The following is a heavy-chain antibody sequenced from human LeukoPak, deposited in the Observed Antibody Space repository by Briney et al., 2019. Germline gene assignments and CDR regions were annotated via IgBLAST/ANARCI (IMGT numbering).Heavy chain of an antibody. D-gene: IGHD6-19*01. J-gene: IGHJ4*02. CDR1: GGSISSYY. CDR2: IYYSGST. V-gene: IGHV4-59*01. Sequence: PSETLSLTCTVSGGSISSYYWSWIRQPPGKGLEWIGYIYYSGSTNYNPSLKSRVTISVDTSKNQFSLKLSSVTAADTAVYYCARGSYSSGWYVSDYWGQGTLVTVSS. CDR3: ARGSYSSGWYVSDY.